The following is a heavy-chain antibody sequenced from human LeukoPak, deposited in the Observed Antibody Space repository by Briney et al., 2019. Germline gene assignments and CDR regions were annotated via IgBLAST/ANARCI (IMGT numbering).Heavy chain of an antibody. Sequence: ASVKVSCKASGYTFTSYDINWVRQATGQGLEWMGWMNPNSGNTGYAQKFQGRVTMTRNTSISTAYMELSSLRSEDTAVYYCASHYYYDSSGSNAFDIWGQGTMVTVSS. CDR3: ASHYYYDSSGSNAFDI. CDR2: MNPNSGNT. CDR1: GYTFTSYD. V-gene: IGHV1-8*01. J-gene: IGHJ3*02. D-gene: IGHD3-22*01.